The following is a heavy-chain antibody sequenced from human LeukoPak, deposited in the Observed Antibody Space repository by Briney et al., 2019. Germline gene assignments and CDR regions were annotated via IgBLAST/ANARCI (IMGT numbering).Heavy chain of an antibody. Sequence: GGSLRLSCGASGFTFSSYAMSWVRQAPGKGLEWVSAVSSSGGSTNYADYVKGQFTISRDNSKNTVYLHMNNLRAEDAAVYYCAKEGRKTGNTYGYEFDSWGQGTLVTVSS. CDR2: VSSSGGST. CDR1: GFTFSSYA. J-gene: IGHJ4*02. CDR3: AKEGRKTGNTYGYEFDS. D-gene: IGHD5-18*01. V-gene: IGHV3-23*01.